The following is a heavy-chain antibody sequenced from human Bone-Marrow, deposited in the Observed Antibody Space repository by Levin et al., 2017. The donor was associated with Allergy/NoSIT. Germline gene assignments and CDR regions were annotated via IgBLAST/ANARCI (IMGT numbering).Heavy chain of an antibody. V-gene: IGHV4-34*01. CDR3: ARVPENWFDP. CDR1: GGPFSAYS. J-gene: IGHJ5*02. Sequence: ESLKISCAVYGGPFSAYSWSWLRQPPGKGLEWIGEVKHSGSTNYNPSLKSRITMSLDTSKKQFSLQLSSVTAADTAVYYCARVPENWFDPWGQGTLVTVSS. CDR2: VKHSGST.